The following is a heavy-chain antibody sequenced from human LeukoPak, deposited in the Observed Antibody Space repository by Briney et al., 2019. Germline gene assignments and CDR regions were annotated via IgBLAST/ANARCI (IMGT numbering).Heavy chain of an antibody. CDR3: AVAPGDY. CDR1: GGTFSSSA. CDR2: INPNSDYT. Sequence: VASVKVSCKTAGGTFSSSAITWVRQAPGQGLEWMGWINPNSDYTFYAQKFQGRVTLTRDTSISTVYMELTTLTSDDTALYYCAVAPGDYWGQGTLVSVSA. J-gene: IGHJ4*02. V-gene: IGHV1-2*02. D-gene: IGHD2-21*01.